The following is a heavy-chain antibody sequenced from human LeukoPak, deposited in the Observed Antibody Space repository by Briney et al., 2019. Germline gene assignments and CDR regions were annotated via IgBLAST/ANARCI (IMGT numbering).Heavy chain of an antibody. CDR1: GFTFSSYA. CDR2: ISYDGSNK. J-gene: IGHJ4*02. V-gene: IGHV3-30-3*01. D-gene: IGHD3-10*01. CDR3: ARAMVRGVTYSLDY. Sequence: GGSLRLSCAASGFTFSSYAMHWVRQAPGKGLEWVAVISYDGSNKYYADSVKGRFTISRDNSKNTLYLQMNSLRAEDTAVYYCARAMVRGVTYSLDYWGQGTLVTVSS.